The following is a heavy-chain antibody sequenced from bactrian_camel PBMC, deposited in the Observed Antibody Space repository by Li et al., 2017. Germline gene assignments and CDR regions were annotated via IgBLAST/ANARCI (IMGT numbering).Heavy chain of an antibody. J-gene: IGHJ4*01. CDR3: AVQKGLCAAWRFPRPYNY. CDR1: KFYDSNKF. V-gene: IGHV3S53*01. D-gene: IGHD1*01. CDR2: IDTRGYT. Sequence: VQLVESGGGTVQAGGSLRLSCAVSKFYDSNKFMAWFRQAPGKEREAVASIDTRGYTNYVDAVKGRFTISQDQAKNTVYLQIDTLKPEDTAMYYCAVQKGLCAAWRFPRPYNYWGQGTQVTVS.